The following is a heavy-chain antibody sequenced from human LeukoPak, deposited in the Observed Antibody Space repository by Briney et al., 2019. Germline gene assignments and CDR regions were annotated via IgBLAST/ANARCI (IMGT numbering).Heavy chain of an antibody. D-gene: IGHD4-17*01. V-gene: IGHV4-4*07. CDR1: GGSISIYY. CDR3: ARGPTTMTRAFDY. CDR2: IYTSGST. J-gene: IGHJ4*02. Sequence: SETLSLTCTVSGGSISIYYWSWIRQPAGKGLEWIGHIYTSGSTNYNPSLKSRVTMSVDTSKNQFSLKLSSVTAADTAVYYCARGPTTMTRAFDYWGQGTLVTVSS.